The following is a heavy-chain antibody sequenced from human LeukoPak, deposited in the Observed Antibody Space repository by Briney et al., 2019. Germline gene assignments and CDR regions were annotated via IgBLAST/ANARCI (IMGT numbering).Heavy chain of an antibody. CDR2: INPNSGGT. J-gene: IGHJ4*02. CDR1: GYTFTGYY. CDR3: ARDTTVRRLDY. V-gene: IGHV1-2*02. Sequence: ASVKVSCKASGYTFTGYYMHWVRQAPGQGLEWMGWINPNSGGTNYAQKFQGRVTMTRDTSISTAYMELSSLRSEDAAVYYCARDTTVRRLDYWGQGTLVTVSS. D-gene: IGHD4-11*01.